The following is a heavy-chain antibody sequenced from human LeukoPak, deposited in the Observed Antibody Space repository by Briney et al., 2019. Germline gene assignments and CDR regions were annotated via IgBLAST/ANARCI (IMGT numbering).Heavy chain of an antibody. CDR2: IRRNSDGGTI. CDR3: ATDFYDTT. V-gene: IGHV3-15*07. J-gene: IGHJ5*02. CDR1: GFSFSDAW. D-gene: IGHD3-22*01. Sequence: RPGGSLRLSCATSGFSFSDAWMNWVRKAPGKGLEWVGRIRRNSDGGTIDYAAPVKGRFALSRDDSKNTLYLHMSSLQTEDTAVYYCATDFYDTTWGQGTLVTVSS.